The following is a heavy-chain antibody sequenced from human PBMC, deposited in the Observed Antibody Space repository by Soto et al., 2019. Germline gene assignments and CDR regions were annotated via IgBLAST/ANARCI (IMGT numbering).Heavy chain of an antibody. V-gene: IGHV3-23*01. D-gene: IGHD3-10*01. CDR2: ISGSGGST. J-gene: IGHJ5*02. CDR1: GFTFSSYA. Sequence: GGSLRLSCAASGFTFSSYAMSWVRQAPGKGLEWVSAISGSGGSTYYADSVKGRFTISRDNSKNTLYLQMNSLRAEDTAVYYCAKEAEKGLWFGGPNWFDPWGQGTLVTVSS. CDR3: AKEAEKGLWFGGPNWFDP.